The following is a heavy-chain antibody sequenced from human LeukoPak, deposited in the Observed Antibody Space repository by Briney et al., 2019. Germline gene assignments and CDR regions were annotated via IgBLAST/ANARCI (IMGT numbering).Heavy chain of an antibody. J-gene: IGHJ6*03. CDR3: ARVPSVVPNVDRNYYMDV. Sequence: SVKVSCKASGYTFTSYYMHWVRQAPGQGLEWMGRIIPILGIANYAQKFQGRVTITADKSTSTAYMELSSLRSEDTAVYYCARVPSVVPNVDRNYYMDVWGKGTTVTVSS. V-gene: IGHV1-69*04. CDR1: GYTFTSYY. CDR2: IIPILGIA. D-gene: IGHD5-12*01.